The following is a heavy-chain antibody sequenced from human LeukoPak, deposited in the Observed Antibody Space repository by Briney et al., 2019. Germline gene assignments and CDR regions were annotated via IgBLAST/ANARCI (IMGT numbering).Heavy chain of an antibody. CDR3: ARGPLGDSSGYYYYYYYMDV. V-gene: IGHV1-2*02. CDR2: INPDSGGT. Sequence: ASVTVSCKASGYTFTGYYIHWVRQAPGQGLEWMGWINPDSGGTNYAQKFQGRVTMTRDTSISTAYMELSRLRSDDTAVYYCARGPLGDSSGYYYYYYYMDVWGKGTTVTVSS. CDR1: GYTFTGYY. D-gene: IGHD3-22*01. J-gene: IGHJ6*03.